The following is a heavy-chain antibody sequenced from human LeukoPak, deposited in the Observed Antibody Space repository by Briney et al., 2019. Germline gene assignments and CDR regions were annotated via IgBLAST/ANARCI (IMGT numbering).Heavy chain of an antibody. V-gene: IGHV1-2*02. CDR3: ARGGATTTGPIDAFDI. J-gene: IGHJ3*02. D-gene: IGHD1-26*01. CDR1: GYTFTGYY. CDR2: INPNSGGT. Sequence: ASVKVSCKASGYTFTGYYMHWVRQAPGQGLEWMGWINPNSGGTNYAQKFQGRVTMTRDTSISTAYMELSRLRSDDTAVYYCARGGATTTGPIDAFDIWGQGTMVTVSS.